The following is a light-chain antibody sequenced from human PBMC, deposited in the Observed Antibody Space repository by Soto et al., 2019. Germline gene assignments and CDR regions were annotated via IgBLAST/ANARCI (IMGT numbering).Light chain of an antibody. CDR2: GAS. CDR1: QSISRY. CDR3: QQYGSSPRT. Sequence: EIVLTQSPATLSLSPGERATLSCRASQSISRYLAWYQQKPGQAPRLLIYGASNRATAIPARFSGSGSGTDFTLTISRLEPEDFAVYYCQQYGSSPRTFGQGTKVDIK. V-gene: IGKV3-20*01. J-gene: IGKJ1*01.